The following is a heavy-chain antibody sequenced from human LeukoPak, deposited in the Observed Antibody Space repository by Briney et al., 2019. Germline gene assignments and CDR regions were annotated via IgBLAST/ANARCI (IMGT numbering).Heavy chain of an antibody. CDR1: GFTFSNFW. V-gene: IGHV3-7*03. CDR3: AKDTGYYRPMTTNDY. D-gene: IGHD2-15*01. CDR2: IKQDGSEK. J-gene: IGHJ4*02. Sequence: GGSLRLSCAASGFTFSNFWMSWVRQAPGKGLEWVADIKQDGSEKYYVDSVKGRFTISRDNAKNSLYLQMSSLRAEDTAVYYCAKDTGYYRPMTTNDYWGQGTLVTVSS.